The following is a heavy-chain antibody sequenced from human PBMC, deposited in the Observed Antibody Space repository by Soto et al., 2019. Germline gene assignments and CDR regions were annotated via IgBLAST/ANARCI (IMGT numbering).Heavy chain of an antibody. D-gene: IGHD6-13*01. Sequence: GGSLRLCCAACGLTFCSYSMNWVRQAPGKGLEWVSYISSSSSTIYYADSVKGRFTISRDNAKNSLYLQVNSLRAEDTAVYYCARHPERIAEIGWFDPWGQGTLVTVSS. CDR2: ISSSSSTI. CDR3: ARHPERIAEIGWFDP. CDR1: GLTFCSYS. V-gene: IGHV3-48*01. J-gene: IGHJ5*02.